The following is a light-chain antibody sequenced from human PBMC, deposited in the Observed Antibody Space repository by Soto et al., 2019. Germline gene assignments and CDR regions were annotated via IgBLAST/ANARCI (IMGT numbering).Light chain of an antibody. CDR1: QGIGDT. CDR3: QRYNNWPLT. J-gene: IGKJ4*01. CDR2: DSS. Sequence: EIVLTQSPAALSVSPGERVTLSCRASQGIGDTLAWYQQKPGQTPRLLIYDSSTRAIGITIRFSGSRSGTEFILTINGRQFEDFAVYYCQRYNNWPLTFGGGTKVEIK. V-gene: IGKV3-15*01.